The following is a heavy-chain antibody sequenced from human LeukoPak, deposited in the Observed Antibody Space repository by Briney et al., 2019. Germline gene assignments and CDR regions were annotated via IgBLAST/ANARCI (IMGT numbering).Heavy chain of an antibody. V-gene: IGHV4-34*01. CDR1: GGSFSGYY. D-gene: IGHD3-22*01. Sequence: ASETLSLTCAVYGGSFSGYYWSWIRQPPGKGLEWIGEINHSGSTNYNPSLKSRVTISVDTSKNQFSLKLSSVTAADTAVYYCARHRSGYYLYNWFDPWGQGTLVTVSS. CDR2: INHSGST. J-gene: IGHJ5*02. CDR3: ARHRSGYYLYNWFDP.